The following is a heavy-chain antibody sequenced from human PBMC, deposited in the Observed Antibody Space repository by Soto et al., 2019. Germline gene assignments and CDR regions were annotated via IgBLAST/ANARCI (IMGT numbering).Heavy chain of an antibody. Sequence: QVQLVESGGGVVQPGRSLRLSCAASGFTFSSYAMHWVRQAPGKGLEWVAVISYDGSNKYYADSVKGRFTISRDNSKNTLYLQMNSLRAEDTAVYYCARDSARALDYWGQGTLVTVSS. V-gene: IGHV3-30-3*01. CDR3: ARDSARALDY. CDR2: ISYDGSNK. J-gene: IGHJ4*02. CDR1: GFTFSSYA.